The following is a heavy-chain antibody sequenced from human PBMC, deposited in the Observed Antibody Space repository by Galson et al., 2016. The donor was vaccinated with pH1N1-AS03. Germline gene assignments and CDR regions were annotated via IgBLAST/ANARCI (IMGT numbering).Heavy chain of an antibody. CDR1: RGSISSYS. V-gene: IGHV4-34*01. D-gene: IGHD6-19*01. CDR2: INHSGST. Sequence: ETLSLTCTVSRGSISSYSWNWIRQSPGKGLEWVGEINHSGSTDYNPSLKSRVTISVDPSKNQISLNLNSVTAADTAVYYWARGSYSSGWYRGRNAFDIWGQGTMVTVSS. CDR3: ARGSYSSGWYRGRNAFDI. J-gene: IGHJ3*02.